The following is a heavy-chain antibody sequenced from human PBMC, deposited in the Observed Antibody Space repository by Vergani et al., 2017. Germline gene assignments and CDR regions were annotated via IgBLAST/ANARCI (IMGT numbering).Heavy chain of an antibody. V-gene: IGHV1-2*02. D-gene: IGHD2-2*01. Sequence: QVQLVQSGAEVKKPGASVKVSCKASGYTFTDYFMHWVRQAPGQGLGWMGWINPNSGGTNYAQKFQGRVTMTRDTSISTAYMELSNLRSDDTAVYYCARVGTSSNRDYVDCWGQGTLVTVSS. J-gene: IGHJ4*02. CDR2: INPNSGGT. CDR1: GYTFTDYF. CDR3: ARVGTSSNRDYVDC.